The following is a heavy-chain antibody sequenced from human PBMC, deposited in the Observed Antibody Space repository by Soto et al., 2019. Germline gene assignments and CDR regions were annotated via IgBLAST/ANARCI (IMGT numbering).Heavy chain of an antibody. CDR2: IYHSGST. V-gene: IGHV4-30-2*01. CDR3: ARGQVVAAQH. CDR1: GGSISSGGYP. Sequence: ASETLSLTCAVSGGSISSGGYPWIWIRQPPGKGLEWIGYIYHSGSTYYNPSLKSRVTISVDRSKSQFSLKLSFVTAADTAVYYCARGQVVAAQHWGQGTLVTVTP. J-gene: IGHJ1*01. D-gene: IGHD2-15*01.